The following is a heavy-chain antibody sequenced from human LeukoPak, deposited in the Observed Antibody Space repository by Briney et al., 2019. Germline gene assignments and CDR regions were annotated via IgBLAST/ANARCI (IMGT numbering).Heavy chain of an antibody. J-gene: IGHJ4*02. V-gene: IGHV3-7*03. CDR1: GFTFSSYW. CDR3: ASAGGDSRSPLPFYY. Sequence: PGGSLRLSCAASGFTFSSYWMTWVRQAPGMGLEWVANIKEDESERYYVDSVKGRFTISRDNAENSLSLQMNSLRVEDTAVYYCASAGGDSRSPLPFYYWGQGTLVTVSS. CDR2: IKEDESER. D-gene: IGHD6-6*01.